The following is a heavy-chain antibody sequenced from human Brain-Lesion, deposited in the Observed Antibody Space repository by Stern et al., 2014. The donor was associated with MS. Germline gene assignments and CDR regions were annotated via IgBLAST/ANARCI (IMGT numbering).Heavy chain of an antibody. J-gene: IGHJ5*02. CDR2: IKEDGSET. Sequence: VQLEESGGGLVPPGGSLRLSCAASGFPFSSYWMNWVRQAPGKGLEWVANIKEDGSETYYVDSVKGRFTISRDNAKNSLYLQMNSLRAEDTAVYYCARGSDTWGQGTLVTVSS. CDR3: ARGSDT. V-gene: IGHV3-7*01. CDR1: GFPFSSYW. D-gene: IGHD2-15*01.